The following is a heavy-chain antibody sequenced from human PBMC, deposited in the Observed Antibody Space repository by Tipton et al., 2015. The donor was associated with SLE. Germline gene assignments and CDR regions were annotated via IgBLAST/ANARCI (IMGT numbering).Heavy chain of an antibody. Sequence: GSLRISCAASGFTFSSYWMCWVRQALGKGLEWVANIKQDGSEKYYVDSVKGRFTISRDNAKNSLYLQMNSLRAEDTAVYYCARVERGSGWYPLLDYWGQGTLVTVSS. D-gene: IGHD6-19*01. J-gene: IGHJ4*02. CDR1: GFTFSSYW. V-gene: IGHV3-7*01. CDR3: ARVERGSGWYPLLDY. CDR2: IKQDGSEK.